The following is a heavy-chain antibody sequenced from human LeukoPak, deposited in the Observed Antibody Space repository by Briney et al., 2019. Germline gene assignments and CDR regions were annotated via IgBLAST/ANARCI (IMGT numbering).Heavy chain of an antibody. CDR2: ISSSGSTI. J-gene: IGHJ4*02. CDR3: ASRTRPEALVGAETLDY. Sequence: GGSLRLSCAASGFTFSDYYMSWIRQAPGKGLEWVSYISSSGSTIYYADSVKGRFTISRDNAKNSLYLQMNSLRAEDTPVYYCASRTRPEALVGAETLDYWGQGTLVTVSS. D-gene: IGHD1-26*01. CDR1: GFTFSDYY. V-gene: IGHV3-11*01.